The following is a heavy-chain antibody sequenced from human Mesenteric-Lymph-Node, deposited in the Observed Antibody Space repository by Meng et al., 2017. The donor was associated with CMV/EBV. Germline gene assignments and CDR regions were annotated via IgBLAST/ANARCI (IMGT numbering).Heavy chain of an antibody. V-gene: IGHV3-53*01. D-gene: IGHD2-2*01. J-gene: IGHJ6*02. Sequence: GESLKISCAASGFTVSSNYMNWVRQAPGKGLEWVSVIYGGGTTHYADSVKGRFTISRDNSKNTLFLQMDSLRAEDTAVYYCAGESGVPNGMDVWGQGTTVTVSS. CDR2: IYGGGTT. CDR3: AGESGVPNGMDV. CDR1: GFTVSSNY.